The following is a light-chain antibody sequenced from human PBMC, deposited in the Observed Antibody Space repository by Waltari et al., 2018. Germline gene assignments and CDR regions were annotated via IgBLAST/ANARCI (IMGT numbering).Light chain of an antibody. V-gene: IGKV1-17*03. Sequence: DIQMTQSPSAISASIGDRVTITCRASQDLYTTLAWFRQSEGEVPKRLIHGASSLAAGVSSRFSGHESGTEFTLIISNVQPEDSATYYCLQHSAYPWTFGQGTKVEIK. CDR3: LQHSAYPWT. CDR1: QDLYTT. J-gene: IGKJ1*01. CDR2: GAS.